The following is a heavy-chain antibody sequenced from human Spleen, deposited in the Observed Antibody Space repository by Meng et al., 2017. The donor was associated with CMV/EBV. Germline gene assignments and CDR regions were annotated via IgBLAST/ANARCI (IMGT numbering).Heavy chain of an antibody. CDR2: IIPIFGTA. Sequence: QGQRAQSGAEEKKPGSSGKVSCKASGGTFSSYAISWVRQAPGQGLEWMGGIIPIFGTANYAQKFQGRVTITADESTSTAYMELSSLRSEDTAVYYCARELDSSGWSETGKYFQHWGQGTLVTVSS. D-gene: IGHD6-19*01. V-gene: IGHV1-69*12. CDR3: ARELDSSGWSETGKYFQH. J-gene: IGHJ1*01. CDR1: GGTFSSYA.